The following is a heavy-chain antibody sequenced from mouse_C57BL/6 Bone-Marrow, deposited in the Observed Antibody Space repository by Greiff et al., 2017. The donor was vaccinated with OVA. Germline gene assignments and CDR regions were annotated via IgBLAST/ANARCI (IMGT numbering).Heavy chain of an antibody. CDR2: IDPSDSYT. CDR3: ARDYGSSYVDWYFDV. CDR1: GYTFTSYW. J-gene: IGHJ1*03. D-gene: IGHD1-1*01. V-gene: IGHV1-50*01. Sequence: VQLQQPGAELVKPGASVKLSCKASGYTFTSYWMQWVKQRPGQGLEWIGEIDPSDSYTNYNQKFKGEATLTVDTSSSTAYMQLSSLTSEDSAVYYCARDYGSSYVDWYFDVWGTGTTVTVSS.